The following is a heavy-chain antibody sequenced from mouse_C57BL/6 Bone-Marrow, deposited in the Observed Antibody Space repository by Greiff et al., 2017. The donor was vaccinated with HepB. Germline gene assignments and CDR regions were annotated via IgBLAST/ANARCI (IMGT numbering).Heavy chain of an antibody. V-gene: IGHV1-82*01. CDR2: IYPGDGDT. CDR3: ARSESKDYCAMDY. Sequence: VQLQQSGPELVKPGASVKISCKASGYAFSSSWMNWVKQRPGKGLEWIGRIYPGDGDTNYNGKFKGKATLTADKSSSTAYMQLSSLTSEDSAVYFCARSESKDYCAMDYWGQGTSVTVSS. J-gene: IGHJ4*01. CDR1: GYAFSSSW. D-gene: IGHD2-5*01.